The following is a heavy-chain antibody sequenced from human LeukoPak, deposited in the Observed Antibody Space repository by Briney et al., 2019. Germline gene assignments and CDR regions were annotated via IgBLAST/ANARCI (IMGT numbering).Heavy chain of an antibody. CDR2: ISGSGGST. V-gene: IGHV3-23*01. Sequence: RGSLRLSCAASGFTFSSYEMNWVRQAPGKGLEWVSAISGSGGSTYYADSVKGRFTISRDNSKNTLYLQMNSLRAEDTAVYYCARGGAAGNNYYYYYYMDVWGKGTTVTISS. J-gene: IGHJ6*03. D-gene: IGHD6-13*01. CDR3: ARGGAAGNNYYYYYYMDV. CDR1: GFTFSSYE.